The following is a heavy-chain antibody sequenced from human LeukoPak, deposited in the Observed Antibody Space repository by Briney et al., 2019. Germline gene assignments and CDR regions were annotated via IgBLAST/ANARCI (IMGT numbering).Heavy chain of an antibody. D-gene: IGHD3-22*01. Sequence: SETLSLTCTVAGGSISSYYWSWIRQPPGKGLEWNGYIYYSGSTNYNPSLKSRVTISVDTSKNQFSLKLSSVTAADTAVYYCARHKPPNRRHVYDSSGYYFDYWGQGTLVTVSS. J-gene: IGHJ4*02. CDR2: IYYSGST. V-gene: IGHV4-59*08. CDR1: GGSISSYY. CDR3: ARHKPPNRRHVYDSSGYYFDY.